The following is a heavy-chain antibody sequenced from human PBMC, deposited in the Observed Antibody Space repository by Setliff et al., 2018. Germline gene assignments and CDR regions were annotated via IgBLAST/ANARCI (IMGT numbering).Heavy chain of an antibody. Sequence: GGSLRLSCVASGFTFSNYEMNWVRQAPGKGLEWVSYTSNSGGVKYYTDSVKGRFTISRDNAKNSVYLQMNSLRAEDTAIYCCATTRVWIPVLDSCGQGTLVTVSS. D-gene: IGHD5-18*01. V-gene: IGHV3-48*03. CDR2: TSNSGGVK. CDR3: ATTRVWIPVLDS. J-gene: IGHJ4*02. CDR1: GFTFSNYE.